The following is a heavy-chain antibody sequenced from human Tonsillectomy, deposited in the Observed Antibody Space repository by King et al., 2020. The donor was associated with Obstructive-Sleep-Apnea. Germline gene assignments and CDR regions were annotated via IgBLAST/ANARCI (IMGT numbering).Heavy chain of an antibody. CDR1: GFTLSDYY. J-gene: IGHJ4*02. Sequence: QVQLVESGGGLVRPGGSLRLSCAASGFTLSDYYMSWIRQVPGKGLEWISYISSSGNTIYYSDSVKSRFTISRANAKNSLYLQMNSLRAEDTAVYYCARDGPYASGWDFDSWGQGTLVTVSS. V-gene: IGHV3-11*01. CDR2: ISSSGNTI. D-gene: IGHD6-19*01. CDR3: ARDGPYASGWDFDS.